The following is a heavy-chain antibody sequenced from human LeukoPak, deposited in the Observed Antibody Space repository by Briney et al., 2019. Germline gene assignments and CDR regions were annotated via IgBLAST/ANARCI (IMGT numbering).Heavy chain of an antibody. D-gene: IGHD2-15*01. V-gene: IGHV3-33*01. Sequence: PGRSLRLSCAASGFTFSSYGMHWVRQAPGKGLEWVAAIWYDGSNKYYADSVKGRFTISRDNSKNTLYLQMNSLRAEDTAVYYCARDAGYCSGGSCYPGQFGYWGQGTLVTVSS. CDR1: GFTFSSYG. CDR3: ARDAGYCSGGSCYPGQFGY. CDR2: IWYDGSNK. J-gene: IGHJ4*02.